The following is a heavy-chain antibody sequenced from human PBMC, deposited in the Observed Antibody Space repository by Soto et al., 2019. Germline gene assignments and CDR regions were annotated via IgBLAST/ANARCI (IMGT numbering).Heavy chain of an antibody. J-gene: IGHJ5*02. V-gene: IGHV1-8*01. Sequence: QVQLVQSGAEVKRPGASVKVSCKASGDTFSNFDFNWVRQATGQGPEWMGWMYPNNGQTAYARTFQGRVTMTWNSSTSTAYMELSSLTSEDTAVYYCATMIGGLIHWLDPWGQGTLVTVSS. D-gene: IGHD2-21*01. CDR1: GDTFSNFD. CDR3: ATMIGGLIHWLDP. CDR2: MYPNNGQT.